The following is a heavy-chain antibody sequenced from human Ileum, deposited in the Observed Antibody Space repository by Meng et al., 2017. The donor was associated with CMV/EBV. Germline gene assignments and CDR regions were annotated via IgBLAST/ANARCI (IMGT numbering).Heavy chain of an antibody. J-gene: IGHJ4*02. D-gene: IGHD1-1*01. CDR1: GPSFSDAW. CDR3: TPDFPRPLAQIDY. V-gene: IGHV3-15*01. Sequence: GGSLRLSCAVSGPSFSDAWMNWVRQAPGKGREWVGRIRSKDAGGTIEYAAPVKGRFTISRDDSKNTLYLEMNSLKTEDTAVYYCTPDFPRPLAQIDYWGQGTRVTVSS. CDR2: IRSKDAGGTI.